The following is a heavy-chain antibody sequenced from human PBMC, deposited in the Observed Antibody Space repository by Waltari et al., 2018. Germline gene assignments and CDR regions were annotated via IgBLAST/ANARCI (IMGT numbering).Heavy chain of an antibody. CDR1: GFTFSSYW. V-gene: IGHV3-7*04. CDR3: ARGGLRFYYGMDV. D-gene: IGHD3-3*01. Sequence: EVQLVESGGGLVQPGGSLRLSCAASGFTFSSYWMSWVRKAPGKGLEWVANIKQDGSEKYYVDSVKGRFTISRDNAKNSLYLQMNSLRAEDTAVYYCARGGLRFYYGMDVWGQGTTVTVSS. J-gene: IGHJ6*02. CDR2: IKQDGSEK.